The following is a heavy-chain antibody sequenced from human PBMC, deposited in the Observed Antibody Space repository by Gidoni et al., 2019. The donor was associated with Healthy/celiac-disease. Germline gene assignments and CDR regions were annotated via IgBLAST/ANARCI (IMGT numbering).Heavy chain of an antibody. V-gene: IGHV3-30*03. D-gene: IGHD2-21*01. Sequence: QVQLVESGGGVVQLGRSLRLSCAASGFTFSSYGMHWVRQAPGKGLEWVAVRSYDGSNKYYADSVKGRFTISRDNSKNTLYLQMNSLRAEDTAVYYCARQVRYYFDYWGQGTLVTVSS. CDR1: GFTFSSYG. CDR3: ARQVRYYFDY. J-gene: IGHJ4*02. CDR2: RSYDGSNK.